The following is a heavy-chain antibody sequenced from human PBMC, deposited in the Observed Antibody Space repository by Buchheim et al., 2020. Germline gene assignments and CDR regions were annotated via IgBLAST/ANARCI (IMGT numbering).Heavy chain of an antibody. CDR3: AKRFYDYSGYDLWAFDI. Sequence: QVHLVQSGAEVKKPGASVKVSCKTSGFTFSGFYMHWVRQAPGQGLEWMGWINPSSSATNCAQKFQDRVTMTRDTSINTAYMELTRLRSDDTAVYYCAKRFYDYSGYDLWAFDIWGQGT. J-gene: IGHJ3*02. CDR2: INPSSSAT. V-gene: IGHV1-2*02. CDR1: GFTFSGFY. D-gene: IGHD3-22*01.